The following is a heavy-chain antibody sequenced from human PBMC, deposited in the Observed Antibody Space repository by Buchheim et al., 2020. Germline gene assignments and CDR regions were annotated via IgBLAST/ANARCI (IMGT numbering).Heavy chain of an antibody. CDR2: IYYSGST. J-gene: IGHJ4*02. D-gene: IGHD1-26*01. Sequence: QVQLQESGPGLVKPSETLSLTCTVSGGSISSYYWSWIRQPPGKGLEWIGYIYYSGSTNYNPSLKSRVTISVDTSKNQFSLKLSSVTAADTAVYYCATETLVGPTHFDYWGQGTL. CDR3: ATETLVGPTHFDY. V-gene: IGHV4-59*01. CDR1: GGSISSYY.